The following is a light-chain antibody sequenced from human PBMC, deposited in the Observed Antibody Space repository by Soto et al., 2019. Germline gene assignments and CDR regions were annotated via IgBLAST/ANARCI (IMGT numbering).Light chain of an antibody. V-gene: IGKV1-5*01. CDR2: DAS. CDR1: QSISSW. J-gene: IGKJ3*01. CDR3: QQLNSYTIT. Sequence: IQITQSPSSLSASLAQRFTLTGRASQSISSWLAWYQQKPGKAPKLLIYDASSLQSGVPSRFSGSGSGTDFTLTISSLQHEDVATYYCQQLNSYTITFGHGTKVDI.